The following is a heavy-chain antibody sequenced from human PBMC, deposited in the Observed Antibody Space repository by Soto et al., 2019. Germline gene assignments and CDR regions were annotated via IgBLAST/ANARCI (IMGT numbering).Heavy chain of an antibody. J-gene: IGHJ5*02. Sequence: SETLSLTCAVYGGSFSGYYWGWIRQPPGKGLEWIGEINHSGSTNYNPSLKSRVTISVDTSKNQFSLKLSSVTAADTAVYYCARGRRNRIQLWLVWFDPWGQGTLVTVSS. CDR1: GGSFSGYY. V-gene: IGHV4-34*01. CDR2: INHSGST. CDR3: ARGRRNRIQLWLVWFDP. D-gene: IGHD5-18*01.